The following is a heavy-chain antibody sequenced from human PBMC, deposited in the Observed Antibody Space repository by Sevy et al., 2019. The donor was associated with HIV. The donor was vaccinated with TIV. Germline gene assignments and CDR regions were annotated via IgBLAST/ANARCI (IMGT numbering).Heavy chain of an antibody. V-gene: IGHV4-39*01. Sequence: SETLSLTCTVSGGSISSSSYYWGWIRQPPGKGLEWIGSIYYSGSTYYNPSLKSRVTISVDTSKNQFSLKLSSVTAADTAVYYCARHVVVTATLDYWGQRTLVTVSS. D-gene: IGHD2-21*02. CDR3: ARHVVVTATLDY. CDR2: IYYSGST. J-gene: IGHJ4*02. CDR1: GGSISSSSYY.